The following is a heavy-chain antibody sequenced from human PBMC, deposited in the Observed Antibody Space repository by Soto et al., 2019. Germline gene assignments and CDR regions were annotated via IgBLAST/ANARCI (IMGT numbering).Heavy chain of an antibody. V-gene: IGHV4-34*01. CDR3: ARLRPNGGIRRTDWARGFDY. CDR1: DTSFRHYK. J-gene: IGHJ4*02. Sequence: SSETLSLTCAVCDTSFRHYKWSWIRQSPGKGLEWIGEIDDSERTNYNPSLKTRVTMSVDTSKNQFSLRLVSVTAADSAVYYCARLRPNGGIRRTDWARGFDYWSQGTLVTVYS. CDR2: IDDSERT. D-gene: IGHD2-8*01.